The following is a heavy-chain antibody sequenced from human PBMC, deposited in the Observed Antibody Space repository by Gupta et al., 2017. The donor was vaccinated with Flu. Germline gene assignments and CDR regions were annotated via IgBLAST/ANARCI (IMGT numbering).Heavy chain of an antibody. CDR1: GFTFTDAW. D-gene: IGHD3-22*01. Sequence: EVQLVESGGGLVKFGESLRLSCTASGFTFTDAWMSWVRLAPGKGLEWVGRIKSETDGGTTDYAAPVKGRFSISRDDSKSTLYLQMNSLKIEDTAVYFCTTDLSVGYSFDVWGQGTRVTVS. J-gene: IGHJ3*01. CDR3: TTDLSVGYSFDV. CDR2: IKSETDGGTT. V-gene: IGHV3-15*01.